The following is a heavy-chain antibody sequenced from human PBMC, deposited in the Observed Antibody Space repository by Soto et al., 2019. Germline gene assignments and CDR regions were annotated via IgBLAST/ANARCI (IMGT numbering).Heavy chain of an antibody. CDR1: GDSISSYS. V-gene: IGHV4-4*07. CDR2: LYTSGST. D-gene: IGHD5-12*01. Sequence: PSETLSLTGTVSGDSISSYSWSWIREVAGKGLEWIGRLYTSGSTKYSPSLKSRVTMSVDASKNQFSMRLSSVTAADTAVYYCRGYSDYDSCGIDVWGQGTTVTVSS. CDR3: RGYSDYDSCGIDV. J-gene: IGHJ6*02.